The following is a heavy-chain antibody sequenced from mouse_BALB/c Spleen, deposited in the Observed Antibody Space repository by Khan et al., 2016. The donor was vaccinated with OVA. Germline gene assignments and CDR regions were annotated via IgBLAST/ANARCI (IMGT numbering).Heavy chain of an antibody. V-gene: IGHV1-77*01. J-gene: IGHJ3*01. CDR1: GYTFTDYY. CDR3: ARRNYFGYTFAY. D-gene: IGHD1-2*01. CDR2: ISPGSGDT. Sequence: QVRLQQSGAELARPGASVKLSCTASGYTFTDYYINWVKQRTGQGLEWIGEISPGSGDTYYNERFMGKATLTADKSSSTAYMQLSSLTSEASAFYFCARRNYFGYTFAYWGQGTLVTVSA.